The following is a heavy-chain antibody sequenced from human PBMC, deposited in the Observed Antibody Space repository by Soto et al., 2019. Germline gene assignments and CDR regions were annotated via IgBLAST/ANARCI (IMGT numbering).Heavy chain of an antibody. CDR3: ARDRGCTYGFDF. D-gene: IGHD5-18*01. J-gene: IGHJ4*02. CDR1: GLTFTSYS. Sequence: PGGSLRLSCAASGLTFTSYSMNWVRRAPGKGLEWASFIHSSSSTIYYADSVKGRFTISRDNAKNSLYLQMNSLRDEDTAVYYCARDRGCTYGFDFWGQGALVTVSS. V-gene: IGHV3-48*02. CDR2: IHSSSSTI.